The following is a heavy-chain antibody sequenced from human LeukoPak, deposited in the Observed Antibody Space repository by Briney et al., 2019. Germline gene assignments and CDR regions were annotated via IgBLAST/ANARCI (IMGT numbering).Heavy chain of an antibody. V-gene: IGHV4-4*07. Sequence: SDTLSLTCTVSGGSISSNYWSWIRQPAGKGLEWIGRIYTSGSTNYNPSLKSRVTMSIDTSKNQFSLKLSSVTAADTAVYYCARRAPNYYYDSSGYLVKGGFDYWGQGTLVTVSS. D-gene: IGHD3-22*01. J-gene: IGHJ4*02. CDR1: GGSISSNY. CDR3: ARRAPNYYYDSSGYLVKGGFDY. CDR2: IYTSGST.